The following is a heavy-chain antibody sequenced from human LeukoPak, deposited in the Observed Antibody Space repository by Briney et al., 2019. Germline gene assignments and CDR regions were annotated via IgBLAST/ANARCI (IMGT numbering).Heavy chain of an antibody. D-gene: IGHD4-17*01. CDR2: IYYSGST. CDR3: ARDAHDYGDWFDP. CDR1: GGSISSYY. V-gene: IGHV4-59*01. J-gene: IGHJ5*02. Sequence: SETLSLTCTVSGGSISSYYWSWIRQPPGKGLEWIGYIYYSGSTNYNPSLKSRVTISVDTSKNQFSLKLSSVTAADTAVYYCARDAHDYGDWFDPWGQGTLVTVSS.